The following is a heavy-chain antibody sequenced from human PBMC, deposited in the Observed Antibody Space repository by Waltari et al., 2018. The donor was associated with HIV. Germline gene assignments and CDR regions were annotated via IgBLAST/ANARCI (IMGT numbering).Heavy chain of an antibody. V-gene: IGHV3-33*01. J-gene: IGHJ3*02. CDR1: GFNLGLYG. Sequence: QVTMVVSGGGVVQPGRSLSLSCSASGFNLGLYGMHWARQPAGKGLEWVAVLWNDGRGEDYGDSAKGRFTISRDNSKNTVYLQMNGLGVDDTAIYYCARGKARGSGGLDVFEIRGQATMFTVS. CDR3: ARGKARGSGGLDVFEI. D-gene: IGHD6-19*01. CDR2: LWNDGRGE.